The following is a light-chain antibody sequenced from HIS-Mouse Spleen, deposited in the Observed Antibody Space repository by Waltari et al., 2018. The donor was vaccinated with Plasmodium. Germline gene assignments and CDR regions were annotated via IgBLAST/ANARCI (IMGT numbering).Light chain of an antibody. J-gene: IGLJ2*01. V-gene: IGLV2-23*03. CDR3: CSYAGSSTFVV. CDR2: EGS. Sequence: QSALTQPASVSGSPGQSITISCTGTSSDVGSYNLVSWDQQQPGKAPKLLIYEGSKRPSGVSNRFSGAKSGNTASLTISGLQAEDEADYYCCSYAGSSTFVVFGGGTKLTVL. CDR1: SSDVGSYNL.